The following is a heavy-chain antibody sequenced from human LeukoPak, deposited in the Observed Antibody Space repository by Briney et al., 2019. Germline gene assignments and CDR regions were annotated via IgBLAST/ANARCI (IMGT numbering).Heavy chain of an antibody. Sequence: KTGGSLRLSCAASGFTFSSYGMSWVRQAPGKGLEWVSAISGSGGNTYYADPVKGRFSISRDNSKNTLYLQMNSLRAEDTAVYLCAKDSATYGRFDYWGQGSLVTVSS. D-gene: IGHD3-10*01. CDR3: AKDSATYGRFDY. J-gene: IGHJ4*02. V-gene: IGHV3-23*01. CDR1: GFTFSSYG. CDR2: ISGSGGNT.